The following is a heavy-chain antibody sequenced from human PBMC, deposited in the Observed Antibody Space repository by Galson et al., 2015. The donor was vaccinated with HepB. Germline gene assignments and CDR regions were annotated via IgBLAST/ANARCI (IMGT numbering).Heavy chain of an antibody. D-gene: IGHD2-21*01. CDR2: IRSKANNYAT. CDR1: GFTFSGSA. V-gene: IGHV3-73*01. J-gene: IGHJ4*02. CDR3: TRLEETPFVVVAHAH. Sequence: SLRLSCAASGFTFSGSAIHWVRQASGKGLEWVGRIRSKANNYATAYTASVKGRFTVSRDDSKNTAYLQMDSLTAEDTAMYYCTRLEETPFVVVAHAHWGQGTLVTVSS.